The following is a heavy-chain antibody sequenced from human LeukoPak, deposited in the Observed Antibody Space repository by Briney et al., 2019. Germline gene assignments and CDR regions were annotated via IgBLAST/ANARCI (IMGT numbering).Heavy chain of an antibody. V-gene: IGHV4-59*01. CDR3: AREEGSRELFDY. CDR2: IYYSGST. J-gene: IGHJ4*02. D-gene: IGHD1-7*01. CDR1: GGSISRYY. Sequence: SETLSLTCTVSGGSISRYYWSWIRQPPGKGLEWIGYIYYSGSTNYNPSLKSRVTISVDTSKNQFSLKLSSVTAADTAVYYCAREEGSRELFDYWGQGTLVTVSS.